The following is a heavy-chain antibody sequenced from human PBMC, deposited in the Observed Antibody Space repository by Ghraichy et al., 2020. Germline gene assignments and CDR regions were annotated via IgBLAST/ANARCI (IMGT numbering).Heavy chain of an antibody. J-gene: IGHJ4*02. CDR3: AKDITYRIFYCSSTSCYGGIFDY. D-gene: IGHD2-2*01. CDR2: ISGSGGST. Sequence: GGSLRLSCAASGFTFSSYAMSWVRQAPGKGLEWVSAISGSGGSTYYADSVKGRFTISRDNSKNTLYLQMNSLRAEDTAVYYCAKDITYRIFYCSSTSCYGGIFDYWGQGTLVTVSS. CDR1: GFTFSSYA. V-gene: IGHV3-23*01.